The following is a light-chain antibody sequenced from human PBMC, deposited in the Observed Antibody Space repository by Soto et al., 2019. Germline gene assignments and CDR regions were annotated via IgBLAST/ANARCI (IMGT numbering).Light chain of an antibody. V-gene: IGKV1-33*01. Sequence: DIQMTQSPSSLSASVGDRVIITCRASQSISSYLNWYQQKPGKAPKLLIYDASNLETGVPSRFSGSGSGTDFTFTISSLQPEDIATYYCQQYDNLLPLTFGGGTKVDIK. J-gene: IGKJ4*01. CDR1: QSISSY. CDR3: QQYDNLLPLT. CDR2: DAS.